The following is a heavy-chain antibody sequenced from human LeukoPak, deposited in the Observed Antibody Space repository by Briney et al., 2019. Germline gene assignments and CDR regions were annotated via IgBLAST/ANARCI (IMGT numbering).Heavy chain of an antibody. Sequence: GGSLRLSCAASGFIFSGYWMSWVRQAPGKGLEWVANIKQGGSEKYYVDSVKGRFTISRDNAKNSLYLQTNSLRAEDTAIYYCIRGSYFSFGDFDYWGQGTLVTVSS. D-gene: IGHD1-26*01. CDR3: IRGSYFSFGDFDY. CDR1: GFIFSGYW. CDR2: IKQGGSEK. V-gene: IGHV3-7*02. J-gene: IGHJ4*02.